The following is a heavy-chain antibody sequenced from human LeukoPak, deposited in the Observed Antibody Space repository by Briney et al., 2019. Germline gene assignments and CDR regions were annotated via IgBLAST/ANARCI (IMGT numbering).Heavy chain of an antibody. CDR1: GFTFSSYA. CDR3: ARALIGYYFDY. CDR2: ISFDGTHD. V-gene: IGHV3-30*04. J-gene: IGHJ4*02. D-gene: IGHD2-8*01. Sequence: GGSLRLSCAATGFTFSSYAIHWVRQAPGKGLEWVAVISFDGTHDFYADSVKGRFTISRDNSKNTLYLQMNSLRAEDTAVYYCARALIGYYFDYWGQGTLVTVSS.